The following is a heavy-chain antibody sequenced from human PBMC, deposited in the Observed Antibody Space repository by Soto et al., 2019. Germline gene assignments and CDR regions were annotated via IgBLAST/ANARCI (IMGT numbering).Heavy chain of an antibody. CDR1: GDSVSSNSAA. V-gene: IGHV6-1*01. Sequence: SQTLSLTCAISGDSVSSNSAAWNWIRQSPSRGLEWLGRTYYRSKWYYDYAVSVRSRIIITPDTSKNQLSLQRSAVTPEDTAVYSCASGGSGEPVLHFHYWGQGPLVTAS. CDR2: TYYRSKWYY. CDR3: ASGGSGEPVLHFHY. D-gene: IGHD3-10*01. J-gene: IGHJ4*02.